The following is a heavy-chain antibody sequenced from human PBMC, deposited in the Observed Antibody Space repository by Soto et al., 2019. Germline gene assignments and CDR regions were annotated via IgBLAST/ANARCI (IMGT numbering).Heavy chain of an antibody. V-gene: IGHV3-23*01. J-gene: IGHJ4*02. CDR2: ISGSGGST. CDR3: AKVVRSSGWYGPFDY. Sequence: VGSLRLSCAASGFTFSSYAMSWVRQAPGKGLEWVSAISGSGGSTYYADSVKGRFTISRDNSKNTLYLQMNSLRAEDTAVYYCAKVVRSSGWYGPFDYWGQGTLVTVSS. CDR1: GFTFSSYA. D-gene: IGHD6-19*01.